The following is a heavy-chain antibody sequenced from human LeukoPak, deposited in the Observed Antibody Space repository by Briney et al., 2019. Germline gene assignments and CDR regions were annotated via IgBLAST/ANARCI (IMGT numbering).Heavy chain of an antibody. CDR1: GFTFSSYG. CDR3: AREYSCSTSCPADY. V-gene: IGHV3-30*02. Sequence: GGSLRLSCAASGFTFSSYGMHWVRQALGKGLEWVAFIRYDGSNKYYADSVKGRFTISRDNSKDTLFLQTSSLRAEDTAVYYCAREYSCSTSCPADYWGQGTLVTVSS. CDR2: IRYDGSNK. D-gene: IGHD2-2*01. J-gene: IGHJ4*02.